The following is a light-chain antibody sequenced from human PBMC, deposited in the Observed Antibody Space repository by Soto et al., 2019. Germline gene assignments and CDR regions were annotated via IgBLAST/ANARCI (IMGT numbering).Light chain of an antibody. Sequence: QSVLTQPASVSGSPGQSITISCTGTSSDVGSYNLASWYQQYPGKAPKLMIYEDSKRPSGVSNRFSGSKSGNTASLTISGLQTEDEADYYCCAYAGGSTYVFGTGTKVTVL. CDR3: CAYAGGSTYV. CDR2: EDS. CDR1: SSDVGSYNL. J-gene: IGLJ1*01. V-gene: IGLV2-23*01.